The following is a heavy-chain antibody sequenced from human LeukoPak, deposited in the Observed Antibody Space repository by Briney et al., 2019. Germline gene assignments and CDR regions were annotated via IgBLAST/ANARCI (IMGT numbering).Heavy chain of an antibody. J-gene: IGHJ4*02. CDR3: ARSIVGATALCFDY. CDR2: IYHSGST. V-gene: IGHV4-38-2*02. Sequence: SETLSLTCTVSGYSISSGYYWGWIRQPPGKGLEWIGSIYHSGSTYYNPSLKSRVTISVDTSKNQFSLKLSSVTAADTAVYYCARSIVGATALCFDYWGQGTLVTVSS. CDR1: GYSISSGYY. D-gene: IGHD1-26*01.